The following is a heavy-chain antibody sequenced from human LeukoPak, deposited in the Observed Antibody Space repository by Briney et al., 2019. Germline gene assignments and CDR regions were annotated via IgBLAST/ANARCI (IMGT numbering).Heavy chain of an antibody. CDR1: AFTFSSYA. V-gene: IGHV3-30-3*01. CDR3: AREGRQWLAYFDY. J-gene: IGHJ4*02. D-gene: IGHD6-19*01. CDR2: ISYDGSNK. Sequence: GGSLRLSCAASAFTFSSYAMHWVRQAPGKGLEWVAVISYDGSNKYYADSVKGRFTISRDNSKNTLYLQMNSLRAEDTAVYYCAREGRQWLAYFDYWGQGTLVTVSS.